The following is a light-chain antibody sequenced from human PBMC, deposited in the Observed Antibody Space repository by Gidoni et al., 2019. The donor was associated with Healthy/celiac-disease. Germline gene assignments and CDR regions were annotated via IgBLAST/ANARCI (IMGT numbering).Light chain of an antibody. V-gene: IGKV1-9*01. CDR1: QGISSY. J-gene: IGKJ3*01. Sequence: DIQLTQSPSFLSASVGDRVTITCRASQGISSYLAWYQQKPGKAPKLLIYAASTLQSGVPSRFSGSGSGTEFTLTISSLQPEDFATYYCQQLNSYLPFTFGPGTQVDIK. CDR3: QQLNSYLPFT. CDR2: AAS.